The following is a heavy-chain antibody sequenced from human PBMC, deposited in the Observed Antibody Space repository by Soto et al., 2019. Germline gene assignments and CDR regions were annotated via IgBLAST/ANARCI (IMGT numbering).Heavy chain of an antibody. Sequence: GGSLRLSCAASGFTFSSYWMSWVRQAPGKGLEWVANIKQDGSEKYYVDSVKGRFTISRDNAKNSLYLQMNSLRAEDTAVYHCAMELLWFGETDYYYSYGMDVWGQGTTVTVSS. J-gene: IGHJ6*02. D-gene: IGHD3-10*01. CDR3: AMELLWFGETDYYYSYGMDV. CDR1: GFTFSSYW. CDR2: IKQDGSEK. V-gene: IGHV3-7*04.